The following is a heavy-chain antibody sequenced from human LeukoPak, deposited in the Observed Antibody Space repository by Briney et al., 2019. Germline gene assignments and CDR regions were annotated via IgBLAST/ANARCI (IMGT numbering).Heavy chain of an antibody. Sequence: GESLKISCKGSGYSFTSYWIGWVRQMPGKGLEWMGIIYPGDSDTRYSPSFQGQVTISADKSISTAYLQWSSLKASDTAMYYCARQGPRDSSSRDYYGMDVWGKGTTVTVSS. D-gene: IGHD6-13*01. CDR1: GYSFTSYW. V-gene: IGHV5-51*01. CDR2: IYPGDSDT. CDR3: ARQGPRDSSSRDYYGMDV. J-gene: IGHJ6*04.